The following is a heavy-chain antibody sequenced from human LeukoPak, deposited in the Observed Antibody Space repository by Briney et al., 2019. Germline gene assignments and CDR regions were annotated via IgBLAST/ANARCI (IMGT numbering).Heavy chain of an antibody. D-gene: IGHD2-2*01. CDR3: ARPFRGYCSSTSCYGQIDAFDI. CDR2: INSDGSST. Sequence: GGSLRLSCAASGFTFSSYWMHWVRQAPGKGLVWVSRINSDGSSTSYADSVKGRFTISRDNAKNTLYLQMNSLRAEDTAVYYCARPFRGYCSSTSCYGQIDAFDIWGQGTMVTVSS. V-gene: IGHV3-74*01. CDR1: GFTFSSYW. J-gene: IGHJ3*02.